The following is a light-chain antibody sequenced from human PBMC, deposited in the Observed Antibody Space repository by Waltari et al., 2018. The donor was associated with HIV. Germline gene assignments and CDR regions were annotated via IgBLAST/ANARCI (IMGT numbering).Light chain of an antibody. J-gene: IGKJ5*01. CDR1: QSVSSSY. CDR2: GAS. Sequence: EIVLTQSPGTLCLSPGERATLSCRASQSVSSSYLAWYQQKPGQAPRLLIYGASSRATGIPDRFSGRGSGTDFTLTISRLEPEDFAVYYWQQYGSSPPVGQGTRLEIK. CDR3: QQYGSSPP. V-gene: IGKV3-20*01.